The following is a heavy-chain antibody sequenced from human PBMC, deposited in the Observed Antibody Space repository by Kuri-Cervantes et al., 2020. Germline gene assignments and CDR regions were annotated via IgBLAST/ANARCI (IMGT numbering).Heavy chain of an antibody. J-gene: IGHJ4*02. CDR2: IIPIFGTG. V-gene: IGHV1-69*05. CDR1: GGTFSSYG. Sequence: SVKVSCKASGGTFSSYGISWVRQAPGQGLEWMGGIIPIFGTGNYAQKFQGRVTMTRNTSISTAYMELSSLRSEDTAVYYCARPLWFGKYLLGYWGQGTLVTVSS. CDR3: ARPLWFGKYLLGY. D-gene: IGHD3-10*01.